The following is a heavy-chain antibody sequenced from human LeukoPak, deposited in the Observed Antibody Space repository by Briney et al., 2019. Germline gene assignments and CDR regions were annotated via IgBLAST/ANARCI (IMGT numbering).Heavy chain of an antibody. V-gene: IGHV3-7*01. D-gene: IGHD2-15*01. CDR1: GFTFRSYW. J-gene: IGHJ4*02. CDR3: ARDRGSYCSGGSCHFFDY. Sequence: GGSLRLSCATSGFTFRSYWMSWVRQAPGKGPEWVANIKQDGSEKYYVDSVKGRFAISRDNAKNSLYLQMNSLRAEDTAVYYCARDRGSYCSGGSCHFFDYWGQGTLVTVSS. CDR2: IKQDGSEK.